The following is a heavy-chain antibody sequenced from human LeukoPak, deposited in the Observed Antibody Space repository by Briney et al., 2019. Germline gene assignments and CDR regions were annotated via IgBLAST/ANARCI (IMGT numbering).Heavy chain of an antibody. V-gene: IGHV4-39*06. CDR1: GGSISSSSYY. J-gene: IGHJ4*02. Sequence: PSETLSLTCTVSGGSISSSSYYWGWTRRPPGKGLEWIGSIYYSRSTYYNPSSNSRVTIQVDTSKNQLPLMLSAVTAADTGVYYCGRVIEDGGFDYWGQGTLVTVSS. CDR3: GRVIEDGGFDY. D-gene: IGHD3-16*02. CDR2: IYYSRST.